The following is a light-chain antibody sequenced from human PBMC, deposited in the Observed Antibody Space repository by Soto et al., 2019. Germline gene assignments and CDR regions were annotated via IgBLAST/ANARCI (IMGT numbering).Light chain of an antibody. CDR1: SSDV. J-gene: IGLJ3*02. V-gene: IGLV2-11*01. CDR3: CSSEGGFTWV. CDR2: YVT. Sequence: QSALTQPRSVSGSPGQSVTISCIGTSSDVVSWYQHHPDQAPKLIIYYVTQRPSGVPDRFSASKSGNTASLTISGLPAEDEDDYCCCSSEGGFTWVFGGGTKLTVL.